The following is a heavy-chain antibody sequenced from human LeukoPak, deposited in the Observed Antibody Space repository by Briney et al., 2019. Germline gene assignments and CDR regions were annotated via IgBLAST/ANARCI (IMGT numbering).Heavy chain of an antibody. V-gene: IGHV4-59*08. D-gene: IGHD7-27*01. Sequence: SETLSLTCTVSGGSISSYYWSWIRQPPGKGLEWIGYIYYSGSTNYNPSLKSRVTISVDTSKNQFSLKLSSVTAADTAVYYCARLSVSLGFDYWGQGTLVTVCS. CDR3: ARLSVSLGFDY. CDR2: IYYSGST. CDR1: GGSISSYY. J-gene: IGHJ4*02.